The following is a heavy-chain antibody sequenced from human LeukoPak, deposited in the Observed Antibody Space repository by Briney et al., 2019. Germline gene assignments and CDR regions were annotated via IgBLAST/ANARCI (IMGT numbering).Heavy chain of an antibody. V-gene: IGHV3-20*04. CDR2: INWNGGST. D-gene: IGHD3-3*01. Sequence: GGSLRLSCAASGFTFDDYGMSWVRQAPGKGLEWVSGINWNGGSTGYAGSVKGRFTISRDNAKNSLYLQMDSLRAEDTALYYCARDWSHRCFDYWGQGTLVTVSS. CDR1: GFTFDDYG. J-gene: IGHJ4*02. CDR3: ARDWSHRCFDY.